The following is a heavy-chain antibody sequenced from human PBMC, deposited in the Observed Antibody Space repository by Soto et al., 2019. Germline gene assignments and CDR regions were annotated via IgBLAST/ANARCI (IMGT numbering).Heavy chain of an antibody. D-gene: IGHD6-19*01. CDR3: ARLYSSGPGEGWFAP. CDR2: INHSGST. CDR1: GGSFSGYY. V-gene: IGHV4-34*01. Sequence: SETLSLTCAVYGGSFSGYYWSWIRQPPGKGLEWIGEINHSGSTNYNPSLKSRVTISVDTSKNQFSLKLSSVTAADTAVYYCARLYSSGPGEGWFAPWGQGTLVT. J-gene: IGHJ5*02.